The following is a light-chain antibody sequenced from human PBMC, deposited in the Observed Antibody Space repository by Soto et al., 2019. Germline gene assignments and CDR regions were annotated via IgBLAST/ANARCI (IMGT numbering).Light chain of an antibody. J-gene: IGKJ4*01. Sequence: EIVMTQSPATLSVSPGERATLSCRASQSVSSNLAWDQQKPGQAPRLLIYGASTRATGIQARFSGSGSGTEFTLTISSLQSEDFAVYYCQQYNNWPPLTFGGGTKVEIK. V-gene: IGKV3-15*01. CDR3: QQYNNWPPLT. CDR2: GAS. CDR1: QSVSSN.